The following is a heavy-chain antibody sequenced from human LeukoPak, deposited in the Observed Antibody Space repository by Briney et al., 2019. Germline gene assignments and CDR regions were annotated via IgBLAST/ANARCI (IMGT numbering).Heavy chain of an antibody. CDR1: GFTFSSYD. D-gene: IGHD3-3*01. CDR3: ARAKAEWNAFDI. J-gene: IGHJ3*02. V-gene: IGHV3-13*01. CDR2: IGTAGDT. Sequence: GGSLRLSCAASGFTFSSYDMHWVRQATGKGLEWVSAIGTAGDTYYPGSVKGRFTISRENAKNSLYLQMNSLRAGDTAVYYCARAKAEWNAFDIWGQGTMVTVSS.